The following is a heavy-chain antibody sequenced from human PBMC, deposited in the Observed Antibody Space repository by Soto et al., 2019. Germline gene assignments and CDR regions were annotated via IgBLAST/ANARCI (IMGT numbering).Heavy chain of an antibody. CDR1: GFTFSSYA. V-gene: IGHV3-23*01. D-gene: IGHD6-6*01. CDR2: ISDNGVGT. CDR3: AKASAGYTSSSLSF. J-gene: IGHJ4*02. Sequence: EVQLLESGGGLVQPGESLRLSCAASGFTFSSYAMSWVRQAPGKGLQWVSVISDNGVGTYYADSVKGRFTISRDASKNTVYLLMNSLRAEDTAIYHCAKASAGYTSSSLSFGGQGTLVTVSS.